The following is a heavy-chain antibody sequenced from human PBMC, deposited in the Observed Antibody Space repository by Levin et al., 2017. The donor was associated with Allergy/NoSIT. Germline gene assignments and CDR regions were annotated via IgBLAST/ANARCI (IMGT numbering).Heavy chain of an antibody. CDR3: ARDPVIAARLKEVDRGWFDP. CDR1: GGSISSYY. CDR2: IYTSGST. V-gene: IGHV4-4*07. J-gene: IGHJ5*02. D-gene: IGHD6-6*01. Sequence: PSETLSLTCTVSGGSISSYYWSWIRQPAGKGLEWIGRIYTSGSTNYNPSLKSRVTMSVDTSKNQFSLKLSSVTAADTAVYYCARDPVIAARLKEVDRGWFDPWGQGTLVTVSS.